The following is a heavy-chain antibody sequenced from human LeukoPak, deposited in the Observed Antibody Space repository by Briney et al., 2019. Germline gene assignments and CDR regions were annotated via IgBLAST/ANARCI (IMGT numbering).Heavy chain of an antibody. D-gene: IGHD5-18*01. CDR1: GFTFSSYW. J-gene: IGHJ5*02. CDR3: ARSSGYRFDP. Sequence: GGSLRPSCAASGFTFSSYWMHWVRQAPGKGLVWVSRINSDGSSISYADSVKGRFTISRDNAKNTLYLRMNSLRAEDTAVYYCARSSGYRFDPWGQGTLVTVSS. V-gene: IGHV3-74*01. CDR2: INSDGSSI.